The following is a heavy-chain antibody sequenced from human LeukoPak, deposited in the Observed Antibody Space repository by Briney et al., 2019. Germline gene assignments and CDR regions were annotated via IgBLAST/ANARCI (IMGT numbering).Heavy chain of an antibody. Sequence: GESLRLSCAASGFTFRDYWMTCVRQAAGKGLEWVASIEPDGSEKYYADSVKGRFILSRDNVENSLYLQMNTLRVDDTAVYYCAQGHYHMDVGGHGTTVTVSS. CDR3: AQGHYHMDV. J-gene: IGHJ6*02. CDR1: GFTFRDYW. CDR2: IEPDGSEK. V-gene: IGHV3-7*01.